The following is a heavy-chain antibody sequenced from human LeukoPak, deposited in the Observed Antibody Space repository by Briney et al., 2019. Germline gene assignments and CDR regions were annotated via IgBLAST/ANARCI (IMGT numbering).Heavy chain of an antibody. Sequence: GGSLRLSCAASGFTFSNYVMSWVRQAPGKGLEWVSAISGSGGTTYYADSVKGRFTISRDNSKNTLYLQMTSLRAEDTAVYYCAKVMVRGVITLAYYFDYWGQGTLVTVSS. V-gene: IGHV3-23*01. D-gene: IGHD3-10*01. CDR2: ISGSGGTT. CDR1: GFTFSNYV. CDR3: AKVMVRGVITLAYYFDY. J-gene: IGHJ4*02.